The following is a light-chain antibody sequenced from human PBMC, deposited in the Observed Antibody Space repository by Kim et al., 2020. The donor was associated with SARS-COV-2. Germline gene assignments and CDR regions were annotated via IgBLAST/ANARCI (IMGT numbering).Light chain of an antibody. V-gene: IGLV3-1*01. Sequence: SYELTQPPSVSVSPGQTASITCSGDKLGDKDAYWYQQKPGQSPVLVIYHDSKRPSGIPERFSGSNSGNTATLTISGTQAMDVADYYCQAWDSSTVVFGGGTQRTVL. CDR1: KLGDKD. J-gene: IGLJ3*02. CDR3: QAWDSSTVV. CDR2: HDS.